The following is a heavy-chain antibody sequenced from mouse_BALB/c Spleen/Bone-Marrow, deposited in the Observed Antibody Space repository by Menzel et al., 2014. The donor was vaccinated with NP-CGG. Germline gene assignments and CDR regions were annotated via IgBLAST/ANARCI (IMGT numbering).Heavy chain of an antibody. CDR1: GYTFTSYY. CDR3: ARYGSSYYFHY. J-gene: IGHJ2*01. D-gene: IGHD1-1*01. Sequence: QVQLKESGPELVKPGASVRISCKASGYTFTSYYIHWVKQRPGQGLEWIGWIYPGNVNTKYNEKFKGKATLTADKSSSTAYMQLSSLTSEDSAVYFCARYGSSYYFHYWGQGTTLTVSS. CDR2: IYPGNVNT. V-gene: IGHV1S56*01.